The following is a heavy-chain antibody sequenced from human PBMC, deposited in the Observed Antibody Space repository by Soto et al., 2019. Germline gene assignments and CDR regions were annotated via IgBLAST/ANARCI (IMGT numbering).Heavy chain of an antibody. CDR3: AAINYDIFTGYFSDY. CDR1: GLTFSDYG. J-gene: IGHJ4*02. Sequence: QVQLVESGGGVVQPGRSLRLSCAASGLTFSDYGIHWVRQAPGKGLEWVALIWYDGSNEYYADSVKGRFTISRDNSKNTLYLQMNSLRAEDTAVYYCAAINYDIFTGYFSDYWGQGTLVTVSS. CDR2: IWYDGSNE. V-gene: IGHV3-33*01. D-gene: IGHD3-9*01.